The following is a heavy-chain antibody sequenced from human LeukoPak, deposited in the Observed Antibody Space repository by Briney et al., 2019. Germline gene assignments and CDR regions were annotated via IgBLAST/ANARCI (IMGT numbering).Heavy chain of an antibody. D-gene: IGHD3-22*01. CDR1: GFTLRSYA. CDR3: AKDRSGYYYTYFDY. V-gene: IGHV3-23*01. J-gene: IGHJ4*02. Sequence: ASLRLSCAASGFTLRSYAMSWVRQAPGKGVEGGSAISGSGGTTYYADSVKGRFTSSRDNCKNTLDVEMNSLRAEDTAIYYCAKDRSGYYYTYFDYWGQGNLVTVSS. CDR2: ISGSGGTT.